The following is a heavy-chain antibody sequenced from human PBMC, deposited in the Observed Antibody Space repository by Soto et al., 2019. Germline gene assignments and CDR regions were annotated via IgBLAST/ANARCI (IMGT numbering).Heavy chain of an antibody. Sequence: GGSLRLSCAASGFTFSSYWMSWVRQAPGKGLEWVSNINGDGSSKSYVDSVKGRFTISRDNAKNTLYLQMNSLRAEDTAVYYCARVGGYCSGGSCYFHYYYYYGMDVWGQGTAVTVSS. CDR3: ARVGGYCSGGSCYFHYYYYYGMDV. J-gene: IGHJ6*02. V-gene: IGHV3-74*01. D-gene: IGHD2-15*01. CDR1: GFTFSSYW. CDR2: INGDGSSK.